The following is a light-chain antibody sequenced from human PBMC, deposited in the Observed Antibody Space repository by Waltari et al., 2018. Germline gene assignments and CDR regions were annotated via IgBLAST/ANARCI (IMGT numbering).Light chain of an antibody. CDR1: QRVLYSSNNKNY. Sequence: DIVMTQSPDSLAVSLGERATINCKSRQRVLYSSNNKNYLTWYQKKPGQPPKLLIYWASTRESGVPDRFSGSGSGTDFTLTISSLQAEDVAVYYCQQYYNTPFTFGPGTKVDVK. CDR2: WAS. J-gene: IGKJ3*01. CDR3: QQYYNTPFT. V-gene: IGKV4-1*01.